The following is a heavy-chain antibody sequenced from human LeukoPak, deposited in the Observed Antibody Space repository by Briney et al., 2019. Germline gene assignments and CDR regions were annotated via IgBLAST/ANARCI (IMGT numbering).Heavy chain of an antibody. J-gene: IGHJ4*02. CDR1: GGSISSSSYY. Sequence: SETLSLTCTVSGGSISSSSYYWGWIRQPPGKGLEWIGSIYYSGSTYYNPSLKSRVTISVDTSKNQFSPKLSSVTAADTAVHYCAKYYYDSSDYLWYFDYWGQGTLVTVSS. D-gene: IGHD3-22*01. V-gene: IGHV4-39*07. CDR2: IYYSGST. CDR3: AKYYYDSSDYLWYFDY.